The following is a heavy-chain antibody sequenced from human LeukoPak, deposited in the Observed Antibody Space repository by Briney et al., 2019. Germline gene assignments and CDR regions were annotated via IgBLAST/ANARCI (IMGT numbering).Heavy chain of an antibody. CDR2: IYHSGST. D-gene: IGHD4-17*01. Sequence: PSQTLSLTCAVSGVSISSGGYSWSWIRQPPGKGLEWIGYIYHSGSTYYNPSLKSRVTISVDRSKNQFSLKLSSVTAADTAVYYCASLVRGPGWFDPWGQGTLVTVSS. J-gene: IGHJ5*02. V-gene: IGHV4-30-2*01. CDR1: GVSISSGGYS. CDR3: ASLVRGPGWFDP.